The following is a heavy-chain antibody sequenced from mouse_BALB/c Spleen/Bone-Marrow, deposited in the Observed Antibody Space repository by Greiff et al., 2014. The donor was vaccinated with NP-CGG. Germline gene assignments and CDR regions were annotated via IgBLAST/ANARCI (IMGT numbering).Heavy chain of an antibody. Sequence: VQLQQSGAELVKPGASVKLSCTASGFNIKDTYMHWVKQRPEQGLEWIGRIDPANGNTKYDPKFQGKATITADTSSNTAYLQLSSLTSEYTAVYYCARLITTDYWGQGTTLTVSS. J-gene: IGHJ2*01. V-gene: IGHV14-3*02. CDR1: GFNIKDTY. CDR2: IDPANGNT. CDR3: ARLITTDY. D-gene: IGHD2-4*01.